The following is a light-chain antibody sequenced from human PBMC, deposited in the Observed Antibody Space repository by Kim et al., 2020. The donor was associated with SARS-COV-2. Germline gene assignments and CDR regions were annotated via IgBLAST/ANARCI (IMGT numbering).Light chain of an antibody. V-gene: IGKV3-20*01. CDR1: QSVSSSY. CDR2: GAS. Sequence: LSPGGRATLSWRARQSVSSSYLAWYQQNPGQAPRLHIYGASSRDTGIPDRFSGSGSGTDFTLTISRLEPEYFAVYYCQQYGSSPLTCGGGTKLEI. J-gene: IGKJ4*01. CDR3: QQYGSSPLT.